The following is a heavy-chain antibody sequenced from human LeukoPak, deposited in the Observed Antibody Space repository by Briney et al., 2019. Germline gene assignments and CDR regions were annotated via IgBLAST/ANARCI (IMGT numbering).Heavy chain of an antibody. J-gene: IGHJ4*02. D-gene: IGHD2-2*01. CDR3: AKAGGSSTSLSIDS. Sequence: GGSLRLSCAASGFTFSSYDMRWVRQAPGKGVEWVLSISVCGGTTSYAPSVKGRFTISRDISKDTLSLQINSLRSEDTAVYYCAKAGGSSTSLSIDSWGQGTLVTVSS. V-gene: IGHV3-23*01. CDR1: GFTFSSYD. CDR2: ISVCGGTT.